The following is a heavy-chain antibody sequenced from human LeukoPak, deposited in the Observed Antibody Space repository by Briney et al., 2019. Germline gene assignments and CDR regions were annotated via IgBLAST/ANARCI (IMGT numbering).Heavy chain of an antibody. Sequence: GGSLRLSCAASGFTFSSYAMSWVRQAPGKGLEWVSTISGSGGNTDCADSVKGRFTINRDNSKNTLYLQMNSLRAEDTAVYYCAKNGGGYYYGSGRYYMDVWGKGTTVTVSS. J-gene: IGHJ6*03. CDR3: AKNGGGYYYGSGRYYMDV. CDR1: GFTFSSYA. CDR2: ISGSGGNT. D-gene: IGHD3-10*01. V-gene: IGHV3-23*01.